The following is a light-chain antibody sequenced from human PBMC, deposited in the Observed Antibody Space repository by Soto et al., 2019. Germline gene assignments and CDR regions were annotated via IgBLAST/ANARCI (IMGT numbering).Light chain of an antibody. CDR3: QQSYSTPFT. Sequence: DIQMTQSPSSLSASVGDRVTITCRASQSILNYLNWYQQKPGKAPKLLIYATSSLQSGVPSRFSGSESGTDFTLTISSLQPGDFATYYCQQSYSTPFTFGPGTKVDIK. CDR1: QSILNY. V-gene: IGKV1-39*01. J-gene: IGKJ3*01. CDR2: ATS.